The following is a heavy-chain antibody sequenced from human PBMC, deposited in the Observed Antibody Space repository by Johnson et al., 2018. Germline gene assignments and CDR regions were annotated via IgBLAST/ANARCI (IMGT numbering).Heavy chain of an antibody. V-gene: IGHV3-66*02. D-gene: IGHD6-19*01. CDR1: GFTVSSNY. CDR2: IYSGGST. Sequence: EVQLVETGGGLVQPGGSXRLSCAASGFTVSSNYMSWVRQAPGKGLEWVSVIYSGGSTYYAASVTGRFTISSDNSKNTLYLQMNSLRTEDTAVYYCAREPDTVAATSGYYGMDVWGQGTTVTVSS. J-gene: IGHJ6*02. CDR3: AREPDTVAATSGYYGMDV.